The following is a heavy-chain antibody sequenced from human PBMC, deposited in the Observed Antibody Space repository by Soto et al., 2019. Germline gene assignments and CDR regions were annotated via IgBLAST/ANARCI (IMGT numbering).Heavy chain of an antibody. CDR2: ISGGGEAT. V-gene: IGHV3-23*01. J-gene: IGHJ2*01. CDR1: GFTFINYA. D-gene: IGHD2-21*01. Sequence: EVQLLESGGDSVQPGGSVRLSCAGSGFTFINYAMNWVRQAPGKGLEWVSTISGGGEATFFADSVMGRFTFSRDNSKNTVTLQMNSLGVDDTAVYYCARKVVGSTSRPDYWYFDLWGRGTLVTVSS. CDR3: ARKVVGSTSRPDYWYFDL.